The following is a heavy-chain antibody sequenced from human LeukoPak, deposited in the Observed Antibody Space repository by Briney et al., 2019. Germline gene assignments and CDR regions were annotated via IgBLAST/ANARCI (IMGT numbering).Heavy chain of an antibody. Sequence: GGSLRLSCAASGFTFSDYYMSWIRQAPGKGLEWVSILYAGGTTSYTDSVKGRFTISRDSSKNTLYLQMKSLRAEDTAVYYCARGFPPAHWGQGTLVTVSS. D-gene: IGHD3-10*01. CDR2: LYAGGTT. CDR1: GFTFSDYY. V-gene: IGHV3-53*01. CDR3: ARGFPPAH. J-gene: IGHJ4*02.